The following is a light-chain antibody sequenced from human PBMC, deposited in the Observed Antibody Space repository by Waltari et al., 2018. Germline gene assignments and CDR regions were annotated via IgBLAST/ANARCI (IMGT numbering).Light chain of an antibody. J-gene: IGKJ2*01. CDR3: QQYKTKYT. CDR1: ESISTW. Sequence: DIQMTQSPSTLSASVGDRVTITCRASESISTWLAWYQQKPGKAPKVLIFQASSLESDVPSRFSGSGSGTEFTLTISSLQPDDFATYYCQQYKTKYTFGQGTKLELK. V-gene: IGKV1-5*03. CDR2: QAS.